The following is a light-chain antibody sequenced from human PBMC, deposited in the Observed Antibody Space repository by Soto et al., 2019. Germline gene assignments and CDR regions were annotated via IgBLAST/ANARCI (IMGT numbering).Light chain of an antibody. V-gene: IGLV1-44*01. CDR3: GTWDNNLRGWV. CDR2: SDD. Sequence: QSVLTQPPSASGTPGQTVTISCSGSSSNIGSNSVNWYQQLPGAAPSLLIYSDDQRPSGVPDRFSGSKSGTSASLVITGLQTGDEADYYCGTWDNNLRGWVFGGGTKLTVL. CDR1: SSNIGSNS. J-gene: IGLJ3*02.